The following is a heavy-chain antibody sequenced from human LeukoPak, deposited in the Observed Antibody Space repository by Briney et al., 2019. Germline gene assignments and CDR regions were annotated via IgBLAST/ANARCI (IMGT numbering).Heavy chain of an antibody. CDR2: IKQDGSEK. CDR3: ARGGKIAGYYYFYMDA. Sequence: PGGSLRLSCVASGFTFNTYWVNWVRQAPGKGLEWVAHIKQDGSEKYYVDSVKGRFTVSRDNAKRSLYLQVNSLRAEDTAVYYCARGGKIAGYYYFYMDAWGKGTTVIVSS. J-gene: IGHJ6*03. V-gene: IGHV3-7*01. CDR1: GFTFNTYW. D-gene: IGHD2/OR15-2a*01.